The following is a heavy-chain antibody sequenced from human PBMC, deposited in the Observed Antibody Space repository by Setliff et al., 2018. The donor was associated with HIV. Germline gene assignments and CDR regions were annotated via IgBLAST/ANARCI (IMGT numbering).Heavy chain of an antibody. V-gene: IGHV4-39*07. J-gene: IGHJ6*03. D-gene: IGHD2-2*01. CDR1: GGSISSSSYY. CDR3: AGGIVVVPAAMHYYMDV. Sequence: SETLSLTCTVSGGSISSSSYYWGWIRQPPGKGLQWIGSIYYRGSTYYNPSLKSRVTISVDTSKNQFSLKLSSVTAADTAVYYCAGGIVVVPAAMHYYMDVWGKGTTVTVSS. CDR2: IYYRGST.